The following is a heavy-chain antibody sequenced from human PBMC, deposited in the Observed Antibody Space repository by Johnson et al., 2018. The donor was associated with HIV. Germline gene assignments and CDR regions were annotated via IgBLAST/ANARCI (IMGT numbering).Heavy chain of an antibody. V-gene: IGHV3-66*01. Sequence: VQLVESGGGLVQPGGSLRLSCAASGFTFDDYGMSWVRQAPGKGLEWVSVIYSGGSTYYADSGEDRFNISRDNAKDTLHLQMNGLRAEDTAVYHCAKDLYSSSWTNDAFDIWGQGTMVTVSS. CDR1: GFTFDDYG. D-gene: IGHD6-13*01. CDR2: IYSGGST. J-gene: IGHJ3*02. CDR3: AKDLYSSSWTNDAFDI.